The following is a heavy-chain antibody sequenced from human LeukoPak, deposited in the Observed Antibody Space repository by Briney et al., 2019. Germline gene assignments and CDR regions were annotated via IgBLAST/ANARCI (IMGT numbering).Heavy chain of an antibody. V-gene: IGHV4-39*07. CDR2: IYYSGNT. Sequence: SETLSLTCTVSGGSISSSSYYWGWIRQPPGKGLEWIGTIYYSGNTYYNPSLKSRVTISVDTSKNQFSLKVSSVTAADTAVYYCARLNPYGAYYNWYFDLWGRGTLVTVSS. D-gene: IGHD4-17*01. CDR3: ARLNPYGAYYNWYFDL. CDR1: GGSISSSSYY. J-gene: IGHJ2*01.